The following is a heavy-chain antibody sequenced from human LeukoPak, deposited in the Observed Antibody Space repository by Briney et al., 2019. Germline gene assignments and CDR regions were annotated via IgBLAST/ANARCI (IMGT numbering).Heavy chain of an antibody. CDR2: ILNDGGST. CDR3: VRHNYGYDY. J-gene: IGHJ4*02. CDR1: GFTFNRYW. Sequence: GGSLRLSCAASGFTFNRYWMHRVRQAPGEGPVWVAHILNDGGSTSYADSVKGRFTISRDNAKNTLSLQMNSLRAEDTAVYYCVRHNYGYDYWGQGTPVTVSS. D-gene: IGHD5-18*01. V-gene: IGHV3-74*01.